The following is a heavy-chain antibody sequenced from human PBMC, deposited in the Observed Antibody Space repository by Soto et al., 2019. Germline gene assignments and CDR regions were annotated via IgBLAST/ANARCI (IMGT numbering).Heavy chain of an antibody. V-gene: IGHV1-2*04. CDR1: GYTFSSYY. J-gene: IGHJ5*01. CDR2: INPNSGGT. CDR3: ARGGIVLGPAATSNFDS. D-gene: IGHD2-2*01. Sequence: ASVKVSCKASGYTFSSYYMHWVRHAPGQGLEWMGWINPNSGGTNYAQKFQGWVTMTRDTSISTAHMELSRLRSDDTAVYYCARGGIVLGPAATSNFDSRGQATLVPVSS.